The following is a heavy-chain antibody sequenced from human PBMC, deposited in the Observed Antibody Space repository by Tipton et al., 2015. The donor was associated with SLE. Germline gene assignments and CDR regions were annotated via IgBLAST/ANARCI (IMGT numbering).Heavy chain of an antibody. J-gene: IGHJ5*02. CDR3: ARGIVVVIMDWFDP. CDR2: IYYSGST. CDR1: GYSFTSYW. D-gene: IGHD3-22*01. Sequence: QLVQSGAKVKKPGESLRISCKGSGYSFTSYWISWVRQMPGKGLEWIGYIYYSGSTYYNPSLKSLVTISVDTSKSQFSLKLSSVTAADTAVYYCARGIVVVIMDWFDPWGQGTLVTVSS. V-gene: IGHV5-10-1*01.